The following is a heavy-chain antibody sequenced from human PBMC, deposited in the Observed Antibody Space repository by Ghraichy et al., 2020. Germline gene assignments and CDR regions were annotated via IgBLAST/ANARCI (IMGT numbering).Heavy chain of an antibody. CDR1: GFTFSSYA. CDR3: AKVDTAMVTNSPFDY. Sequence: GGSLRLSCAASGFTFSSYAMSWVRQAPGKGLEWVSAISGSGGSTYYADSVKGRFTISRDNSKNTLYLQMNSLRAEDTAVYYCAKVDTAMVTNSPFDYWGQGTLVTVSS. V-gene: IGHV3-23*01. J-gene: IGHJ4*02. D-gene: IGHD5-18*01. CDR2: ISGSGGST.